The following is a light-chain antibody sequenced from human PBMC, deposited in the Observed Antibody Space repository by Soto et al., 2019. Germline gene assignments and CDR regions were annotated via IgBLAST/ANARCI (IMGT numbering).Light chain of an antibody. CDR1: HDIRNY. CDR3: QQTYNPQT. J-gene: IGKJ1*01. Sequence: DIHMTQSPSSLSASVGNIFTITCQASHDIRNYLNWYKQKPGEAPKLLIYAASSLQTGVPARLTGSGSGTDFTLTINSLRPEDFATYFCQQTYNPQTFGQGTKVDIK. CDR2: AAS. V-gene: IGKV1-39*01.